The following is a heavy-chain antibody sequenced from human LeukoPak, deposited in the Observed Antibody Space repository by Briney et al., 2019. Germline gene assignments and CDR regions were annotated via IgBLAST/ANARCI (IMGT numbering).Heavy chain of an antibody. V-gene: IGHV3-7*01. D-gene: IGHD1-7*01. CDR1: GFTFSSYW. CDR3: ARGRTTDDAFDI. Sequence: GGSLRLSCAASGFTFSSYWMTWVRQAPGKGLEWVANIKQDGSEKYYVDSVKGRFSISRDNAKNSLYLQMNSLRAEDTAVYYCARGRTTDDAFDIWGQGTMVTVSS. CDR2: IKQDGSEK. J-gene: IGHJ3*02.